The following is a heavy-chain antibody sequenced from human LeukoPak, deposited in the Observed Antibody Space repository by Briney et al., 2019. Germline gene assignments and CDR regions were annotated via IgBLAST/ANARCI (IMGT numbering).Heavy chain of an antibody. Sequence: ASVKVSCKASGYTFTSYGISWVRQAPGQGLEWMGWISAYNGNTNYAQKLQGRVTMTTDTSTSTAYMELRSLRSDDTAVYYCARDLPPFKFTIFGMVIGYWGQGTLVTVSS. V-gene: IGHV1-18*01. CDR3: ARDLPPFKFTIFGMVIGY. J-gene: IGHJ4*02. D-gene: IGHD3-3*01. CDR2: ISAYNGNT. CDR1: GYTFTSYG.